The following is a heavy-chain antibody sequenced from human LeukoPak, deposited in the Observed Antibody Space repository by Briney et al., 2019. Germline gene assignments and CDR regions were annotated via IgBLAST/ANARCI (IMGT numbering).Heavy chain of an antibody. Sequence: GGSLRLSCAASGFTFSTYAMTWVRQAPGKGLEWVSTISGSGDSTYDADSVKGRFTISRDNSKNTLYLQMNSLRAEDTAVYYCAKAGYTVVTPYGYWGQGTLVTVSS. CDR3: AKAGYTVVTPYGY. V-gene: IGHV3-23*01. J-gene: IGHJ4*02. CDR2: ISGSGDST. CDR1: GFTFSTYA. D-gene: IGHD4-23*01.